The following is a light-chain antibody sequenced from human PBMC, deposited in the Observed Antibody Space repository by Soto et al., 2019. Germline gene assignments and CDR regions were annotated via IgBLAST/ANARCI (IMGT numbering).Light chain of an antibody. CDR2: GAS. J-gene: IGKJ4*01. CDR1: QSVSSN. Sequence: EIVMTQSPATLSVSPGERATLSCRAGQSVSSNLAWYQQKPGQAPRLLIYGASTRATGIPARFSGSGSGTEFTLTISSLQSEDFAVYYCQQYNSWPLTFGGGTKVEIK. V-gene: IGKV3-15*01. CDR3: QQYNSWPLT.